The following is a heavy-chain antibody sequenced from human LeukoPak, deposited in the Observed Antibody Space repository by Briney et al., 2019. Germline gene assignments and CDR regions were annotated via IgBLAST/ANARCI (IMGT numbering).Heavy chain of an antibody. Sequence: GGSLRLSCAAPGFMFHDYAIHWVRQAPGKGLEWVSLISRDGGSTYYADSVKGRFTISRDNSKKSLYLQMNSLRTEDTALYYCAKETSAYDGSCWGQGTLVTVSS. D-gene: IGHD5-12*01. CDR3: AKETSAYDGSC. CDR2: ISRDGGST. CDR1: GFMFHDYA. J-gene: IGHJ4*02. V-gene: IGHV3-43*02.